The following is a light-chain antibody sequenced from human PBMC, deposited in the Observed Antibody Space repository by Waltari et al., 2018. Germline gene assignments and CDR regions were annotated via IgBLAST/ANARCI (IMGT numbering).Light chain of an antibody. CDR2: VVS. CDR3: MQALPPNT. Sequence: DLVMTQSPLSLSVTPGEPASISCRPSQSLLYSTGYNYLDWYVQKPGQSPQLLIYVVSNRASGVPERFSGSGSGTDFTLKISRVEAEDVGVYYCMQALPPNTFGQGTKLEIK. CDR1: QSLLYSTGYNY. J-gene: IGKJ2*01. V-gene: IGKV2-28*01.